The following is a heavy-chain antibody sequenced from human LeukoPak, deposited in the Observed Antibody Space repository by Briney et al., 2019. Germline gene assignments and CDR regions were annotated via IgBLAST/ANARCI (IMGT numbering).Heavy chain of an antibody. Sequence: GASVKVSFTTSGYTFTSYAINWVRQATGQGLEWMGWMNPDSANTGFAQKFQGRLTLTRNTSTRAAYMELSSLTSEDTAVYYCGRGGEMATINYWGQGTLVTVSS. CDR3: GRGGEMATINY. D-gene: IGHD5-24*01. J-gene: IGHJ4*02. V-gene: IGHV1-8*01. CDR1: GYTFTSYA. CDR2: MNPDSANT.